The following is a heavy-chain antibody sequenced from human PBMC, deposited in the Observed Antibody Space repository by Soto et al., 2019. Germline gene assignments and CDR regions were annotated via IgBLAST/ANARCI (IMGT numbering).Heavy chain of an antibody. Sequence: KASETLSLTCTVSGGSISSYYWSWIRQPPGKGLEWIGYIYYSGSTNYNPSLKSRVTISVDTSKNQFSLKLSSVTAADTAVYYCARGSPYGDQDDYWGQGTLVTVS. CDR2: IYYSGST. D-gene: IGHD4-17*01. CDR3: ARGSPYGDQDDY. V-gene: IGHV4-59*01. J-gene: IGHJ4*02. CDR1: GGSISSYY.